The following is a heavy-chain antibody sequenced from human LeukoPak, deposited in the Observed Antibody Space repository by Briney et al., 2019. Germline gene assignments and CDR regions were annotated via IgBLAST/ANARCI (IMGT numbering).Heavy chain of an antibody. CDR1: GGSISGSTYY. CDR2: IYYSGST. CDR3: AKDPWSSSGRGY. Sequence: SENLSLTCAVSGGSISGSTYYWSWIRQPPGKGLEWIGYIYYSGSTNYNPSLKSRVTISVDTSKNQFSLKLSSVTAADTAVYYCAKDPWSSSGRGYWGQGTLVTVSS. J-gene: IGHJ4*02. D-gene: IGHD3-3*01. V-gene: IGHV4-61*01.